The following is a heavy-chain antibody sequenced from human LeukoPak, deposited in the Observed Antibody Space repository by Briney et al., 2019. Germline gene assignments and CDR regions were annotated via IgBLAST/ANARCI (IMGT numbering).Heavy chain of an antibody. J-gene: IGHJ4*02. CDR1: GFTVSSNY. V-gene: IGHV3-66*02. CDR3: ARDLGYYDILTGY. D-gene: IGHD3-9*01. Sequence: PGGSLRLSCAASGFTVSSNYMSWVRQAPGKGLEWVSVIYSGGSTYYADPVKGRFTISRDNSKNTLYLQMNSLRAEDTAVYYCARDLGYYDILTGYWGQGTLVTVSS. CDR2: IYSGGST.